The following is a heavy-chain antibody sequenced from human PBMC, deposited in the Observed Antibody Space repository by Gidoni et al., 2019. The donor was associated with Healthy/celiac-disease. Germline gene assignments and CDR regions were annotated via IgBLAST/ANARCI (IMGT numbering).Heavy chain of an antibody. V-gene: IGHV3-15*01. CDR2: IKSKTDGGTT. D-gene: IGHD3-3*01. J-gene: IGHJ3*02. Sequence: EVQLVESGGGLVKPGGSLRLSCAASGFTFSNVWMSWVRQAPGKGLEWVGRIKSKTDGGTTDYAAPVKGRFTISRDDSKNTLYLQMNSLKTEDTAVYYCGMDLYYDFWSGYYNDAFDIWGQGTMVTVSS. CDR3: GMDLYYDFWSGYYNDAFDI. CDR1: GFTFSNVW.